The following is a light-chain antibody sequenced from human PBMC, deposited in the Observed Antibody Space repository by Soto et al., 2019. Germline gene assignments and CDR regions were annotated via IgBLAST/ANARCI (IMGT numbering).Light chain of an antibody. CDR2: SAS. Sequence: DIQMTQSPSSLSAFAGDRVTITCRASQSISSNLNWYQQKPGKAPKLLIYSASSLQSGVPSRFSGSVSGTDFTLTITSLQPEDFATYYCQQSFSIPYIFGQGTKLDIK. V-gene: IGKV1-39*01. CDR3: QQSFSIPYI. J-gene: IGKJ2*01. CDR1: QSISSN.